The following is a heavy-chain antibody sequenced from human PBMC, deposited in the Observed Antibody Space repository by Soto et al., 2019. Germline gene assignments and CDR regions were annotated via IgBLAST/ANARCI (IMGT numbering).Heavy chain of an antibody. CDR3: TRDRYGSGSYYYYYYYMDV. Sequence: GGSLRLSCTASGFTFGDYAMSWFRQAPGRGLEWVGFIRSKAYGGTTEYAASVKGRFTISRDDSKSIAYLQMNSLKTEDTAVYYCTRDRYGSGSYYYYYYYMDVWGKGTTVTVSS. V-gene: IGHV3-49*03. J-gene: IGHJ6*03. CDR1: GFTFGDYA. D-gene: IGHD3-10*01. CDR2: IRSKAYGGTT.